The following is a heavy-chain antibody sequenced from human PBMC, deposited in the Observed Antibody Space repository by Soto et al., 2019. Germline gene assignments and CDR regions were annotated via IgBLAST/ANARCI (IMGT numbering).Heavy chain of an antibody. V-gene: IGHV1-69*02. CDR1: GGTFSSYT. CDR2: IIPILGIA. J-gene: IGHJ3*02. Sequence: QVQLVQSGAEVKKPGSSVKVSCKASGGTFSSYTISWVRQASGQGIEWMGRIIPILGIANYAQKFQGRVTLTEDKSTSTAYMEMSSLRSEDTAVYYCASLAVADVAFAIWGQGTRVTVS. D-gene: IGHD6-19*01. CDR3: ASLAVADVAFAI.